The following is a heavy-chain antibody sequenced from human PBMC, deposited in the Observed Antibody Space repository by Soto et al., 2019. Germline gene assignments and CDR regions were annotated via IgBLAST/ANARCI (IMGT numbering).Heavy chain of an antibody. D-gene: IGHD2-2*01. CDR3: AAYCSSSICPADHYFGLEI. CDR1: GGSIYTYY. Sequence: SETLSRTCNVSGGSIYTYYWSWLRQSPGKGLEWIGYISDGRSTNYNPSLESRVTISVDTSKKKVSLKLSSVSAADTAIYFCAAYCSSSICPADHYFGLEIWDQGTM. J-gene: IGHJ3*02. V-gene: IGHV4-59*01. CDR2: ISDGRST.